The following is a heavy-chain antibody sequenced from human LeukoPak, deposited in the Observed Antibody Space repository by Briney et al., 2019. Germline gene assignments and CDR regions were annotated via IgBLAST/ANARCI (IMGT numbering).Heavy chain of an antibody. D-gene: IGHD5-12*01. Sequence: ASVKVSCKVSGYTLTEFSMHWVRQASGKGLEWMGGFDPEDGETIYAQKFQGRVTMTEDTSTDTAHLELSSLRSEDTAVYYSASSVDLVANYYFDHWGQGTLVTVSS. CDR2: FDPEDGET. CDR3: ASSVDLVANYYFDH. V-gene: IGHV1-24*01. CDR1: GYTLTEFS. J-gene: IGHJ4*02.